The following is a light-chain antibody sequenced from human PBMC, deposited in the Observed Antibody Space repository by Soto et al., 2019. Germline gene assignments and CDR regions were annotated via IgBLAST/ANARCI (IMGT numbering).Light chain of an antibody. V-gene: IGLV2-14*01. J-gene: IGLJ1*01. CDR2: DVS. CDR1: SSDVGGYNY. CDR3: SSYTSSSGHV. Sequence: QSALTQPASVSGSPGQSITISCTGTSSDVGGYNYVSWYQQHPGKAPKLMIYDVSNRPSGVSDRFSGSKSGNTASLTISGLQAEDEADYYCSSYTSSSGHVFGTGTKLTVL.